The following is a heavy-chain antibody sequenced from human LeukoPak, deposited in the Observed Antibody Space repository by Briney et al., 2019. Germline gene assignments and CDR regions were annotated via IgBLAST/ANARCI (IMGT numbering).Heavy chain of an antibody. CDR3: ARGVSAPGSLNWFDP. Sequence: ASVKVSCKPSGYTFTSRDLIWVRQAPGQGLEWMGWMNPQSGNTGYAQKFQGRVTMTRHTSINTAYMELSSLGPEDTAVYYCARGVSAPGSLNWFDPWGQGTLVTVSS. CDR2: MNPQSGNT. CDR1: GYTFTSRD. J-gene: IGHJ5*02. V-gene: IGHV1-8*01. D-gene: IGHD3-16*01.